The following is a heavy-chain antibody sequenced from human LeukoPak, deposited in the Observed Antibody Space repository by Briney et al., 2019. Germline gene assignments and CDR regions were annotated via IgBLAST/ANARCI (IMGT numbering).Heavy chain of an antibody. CDR3: AKYIAGTSYYYYYMDV. V-gene: IGHV3-23*01. Sequence: GGSLRLSCAASGFTFSSYAMSWVRQAPGKGLEWVSGISGSGGSTYYADSVKGRFSISRDNSKNRLYLRINSLRAEDTAVYYCAKYIAGTSYYYYYMDVWGKGTTVIVSS. CDR1: GFTFSSYA. D-gene: IGHD3-16*02. CDR2: ISGSGGST. J-gene: IGHJ6*03.